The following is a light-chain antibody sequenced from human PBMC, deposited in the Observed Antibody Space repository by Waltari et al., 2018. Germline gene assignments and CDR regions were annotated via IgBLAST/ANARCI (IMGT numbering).Light chain of an antibody. CDR1: STHVGCYYY. Sequence: QSALAQPPSAPGPPGQSVTISCPGTSTHVGCYYYVSWYQQHPGKAPNLMINEVSKRPSGVPDRFSGSKSGNTASLTVSGLQAEDEAAYYCSSYAGSNFVVFGGGTKVTVL. CDR3: SSYAGSNFVV. J-gene: IGLJ2*01. V-gene: IGLV2-8*01. CDR2: EVS.